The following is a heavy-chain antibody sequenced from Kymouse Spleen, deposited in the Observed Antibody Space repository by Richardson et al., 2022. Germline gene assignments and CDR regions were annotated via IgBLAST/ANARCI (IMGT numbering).Heavy chain of an antibody. Sequence: QVQLVESGGGVVQPGRSLRLSCAASGFTFSSYGMHWVRQAPGKGLEWVAVIWYDGSNKYYADSVKGRFTISRDNSKNTLYLQMNSLRAEDTAVYYCAREVLWFGEFYYYYYGMDVWGQGTTVTVSS. CDR3: AREVLWFGEFYYYYYGMDV. D-gene: IGHD3-10*01. V-gene: IGHV3-33*01. J-gene: IGHJ6*02. CDR1: GFTFSSYG. CDR2: IWYDGSNK.